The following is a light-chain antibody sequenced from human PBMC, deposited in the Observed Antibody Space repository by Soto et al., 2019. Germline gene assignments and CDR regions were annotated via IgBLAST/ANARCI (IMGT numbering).Light chain of an antibody. CDR3: SSYAGSNHWV. V-gene: IGLV2-8*01. Sequence: QSVLTQPPSASGSPGQSVTISCTGTSSDVGSYNYVSWYQQRPGKAPKLMIFEVSKRPSGVPDRFSGSKSGNTASLTVSGLQAEDEADYYCSSYAGSNHWVSGGGTKVTVL. CDR1: SSDVGSYNY. J-gene: IGLJ3*02. CDR2: EVS.